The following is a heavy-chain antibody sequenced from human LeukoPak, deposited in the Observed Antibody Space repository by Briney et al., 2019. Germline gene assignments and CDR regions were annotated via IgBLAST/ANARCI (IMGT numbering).Heavy chain of an antibody. D-gene: IGHD3-10*01. CDR3: ARGGNRFGGFYFDY. J-gene: IGHJ4*02. V-gene: IGHV4-31*03. CDR2: IHHSGRS. CDR1: ADSLSSGGHY. Sequence: PSETLSLTCTVSADSLSSGGHYWAWIRQFPGKGLESIGFIHHSGRSRHNPSLKDRVAISVDTSRKQIALKLSYVTAADTAMYYCARGGNRFGGFYFDYWGQGIQVIVSS.